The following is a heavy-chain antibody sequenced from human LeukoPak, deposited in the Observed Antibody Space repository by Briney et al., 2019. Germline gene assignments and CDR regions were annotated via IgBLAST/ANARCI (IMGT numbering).Heavy chain of an antibody. D-gene: IGHD3-22*01. Sequence: GGSLRLSCAASGFTFSSYAMSWVRQAPGKGLEWVSAISGSGGSTYYADSVKGRFTISRDNSKNTLYLQMNSRRAEDTAVYYCATMIVVVWTAFDIWGQGTMVTVSS. J-gene: IGHJ3*02. CDR1: GFTFSSYA. CDR2: ISGSGGST. CDR3: ATMIVVVWTAFDI. V-gene: IGHV3-23*01.